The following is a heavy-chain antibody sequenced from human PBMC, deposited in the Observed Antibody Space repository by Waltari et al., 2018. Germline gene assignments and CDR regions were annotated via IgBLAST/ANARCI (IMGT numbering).Heavy chain of an antibody. Sequence: QVQLQESGPGLVKPSETLSLTCAVSGYSISSGYYWGWIRQPPGKGLEWIGSIYHSGSTYYNPSLKSRVTISVDTSKNQFSLKLSSVTAADTAVYYCARRGAAAGTKWYFDLWGRGTLVTVSS. CDR1: GYSISSGYY. D-gene: IGHD6-13*01. J-gene: IGHJ2*01. CDR2: IYHSGST. V-gene: IGHV4-38-2*01. CDR3: ARRGAAAGTKWYFDL.